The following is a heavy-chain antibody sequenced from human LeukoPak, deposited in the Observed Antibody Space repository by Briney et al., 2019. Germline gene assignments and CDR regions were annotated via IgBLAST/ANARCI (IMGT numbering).Heavy chain of an antibody. V-gene: IGHV3-30*04. CDR2: ISYDGSNK. D-gene: IGHD3-22*01. CDR1: GFTFSSYA. CDR3: ARDLFYYDSSGCIDY. Sequence: GGSLRLSCAASGFTFSSYAMRWVRQAPGKGLEWVAVISYDGSNKYYADSVKGRFTISRDNSKNTLYLQMNSLRAEDPAVYYCARDLFYYDSSGCIDYWGQGTLVTVSS. J-gene: IGHJ4*02.